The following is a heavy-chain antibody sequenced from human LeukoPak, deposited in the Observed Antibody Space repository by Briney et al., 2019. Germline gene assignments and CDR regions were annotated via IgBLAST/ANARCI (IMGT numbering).Heavy chain of an antibody. Sequence: PSETLSLTCTVSGGSISSGDYYWSWTRQPPGKGLEWIAYMYYSGSTYYNPSLKSRVTMSADTSKNQLSLKLSSVTAADTAVYYCARPYYYDSRIDRGGQGILAAVSA. CDR3: ARPYYYDSRIDR. D-gene: IGHD3-22*01. J-gene: IGHJ5*02. CDR2: MYYSGST. CDR1: GGSISSGDYY. V-gene: IGHV4-30-4*01.